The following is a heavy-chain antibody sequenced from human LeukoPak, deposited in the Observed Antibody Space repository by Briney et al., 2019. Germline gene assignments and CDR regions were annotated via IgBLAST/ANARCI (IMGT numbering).Heavy chain of an antibody. Sequence: SETLSLTCTVSGGSISSYYWSWIRQPAGKGLEWIGRIYTSGSTNYNPSLKSRVTMSVDTSKNQFPLKLSSVTAADTAVYYCARDQRGIAAAGTRFRAFDIWGQGTMVTVSS. CDR1: GGSISSYY. CDR2: IYTSGST. CDR3: ARDQRGIAAAGTRFRAFDI. J-gene: IGHJ3*02. D-gene: IGHD6-13*01. V-gene: IGHV4-4*07.